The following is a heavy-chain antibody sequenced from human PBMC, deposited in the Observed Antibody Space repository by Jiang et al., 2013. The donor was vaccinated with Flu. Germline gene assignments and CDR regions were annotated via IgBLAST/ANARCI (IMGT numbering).Heavy chain of an antibody. Sequence: KPTQTLTLSCTLSGFSLSTRGMSVSWIRQPPGKGLEWLAILDWDDDRTYSTSLESRLSVSTDTSKTEVVLTMTNMDPADTATYFCARTAVAGYFDSWGQGTLVTVTS. CDR1: GFSLSTRGMS. CDR2: LDWDDDR. J-gene: IGHJ4*02. V-gene: IGHV2-70*12. CDR3: ARTAVAGYFDS. D-gene: IGHD6-13*01.